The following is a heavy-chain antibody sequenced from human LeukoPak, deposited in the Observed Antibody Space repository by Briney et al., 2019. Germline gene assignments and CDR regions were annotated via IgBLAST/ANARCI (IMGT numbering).Heavy chain of an antibody. Sequence: GGSLRLSCAASGFTFSSYGMHWVRQAPGKGLEWVAVIWYDGSNKYYADSVKGRFTISRDNSKNTLYLQMNSLRAEDTAVYYCARDQDFWSGYRSHHYGMDVWGQGTTVTVSS. CDR3: ARDQDFWSGYRSHHYGMDV. D-gene: IGHD3-3*01. J-gene: IGHJ6*02. CDR2: IWYDGSNK. CDR1: GFTFSSYG. V-gene: IGHV3-33*01.